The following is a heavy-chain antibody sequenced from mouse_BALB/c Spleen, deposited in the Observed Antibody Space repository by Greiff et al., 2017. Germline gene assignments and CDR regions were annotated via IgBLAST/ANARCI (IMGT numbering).Heavy chain of an antibody. CDR2: IWAGGST. J-gene: IGHJ4*01. D-gene: IGHD2-1*01. CDR3: ARAQRGNFPMDY. CDR1: GFSLTSYG. Sequence: VKVVESGPGLVAPSQSLSITCTVSGFSLTSYGVHWVRQPPGKGLEWLGVIWAGGSTNYNSALMSRLSISKDNSKSQVFLKMNSLQTDDTAMYYCARAQRGNFPMDYWGQGTSVTVSS. V-gene: IGHV2-9*02.